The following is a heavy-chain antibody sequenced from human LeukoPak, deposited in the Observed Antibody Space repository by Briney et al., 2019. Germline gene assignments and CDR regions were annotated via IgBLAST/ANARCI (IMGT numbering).Heavy chain of an antibody. J-gene: IGHJ4*02. CDR2: IYYSGST. D-gene: IGHD1-7*01. V-gene: IGHV4-30-4*08. CDR1: GGSISSGDYY. Sequence: SQTLSLTCTVSGGSISSGDYYGRWICQPPGKGLEWIGYIYYSGSTYYNPSLKSRVTISVDTSKNQFSLKLSSVTAADTAVYYCAREGLRAGTADYWGQGTLVTVSS. CDR3: AREGLRAGTADY.